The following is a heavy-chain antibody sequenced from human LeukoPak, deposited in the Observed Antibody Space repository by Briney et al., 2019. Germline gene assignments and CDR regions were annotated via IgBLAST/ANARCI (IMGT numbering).Heavy chain of an antibody. V-gene: IGHV1-2*06. J-gene: IGHJ4*02. Sequence: ASVKVSCKASGYTFTGYAMHWVRQAPGQGLEWVGRLDPNSGGTNYAQDFQGRVTITRDTSINKAYMELSRLRSDDTAKYYCTRDLTISGPIGIWGQGTLVPVSA. CDR1: GYTFTGYA. CDR3: TRDLTISGPIGI. CDR2: LDPNSGGT. D-gene: IGHD3-9*01.